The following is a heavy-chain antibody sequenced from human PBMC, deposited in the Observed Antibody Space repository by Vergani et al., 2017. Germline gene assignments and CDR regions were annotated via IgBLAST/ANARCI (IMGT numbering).Heavy chain of an antibody. CDR1: GYTFTGYY. J-gene: IGHJ6*02. V-gene: IGHV1-2*02. CDR2: INPNSGGT. CDR3: ARGITGASYYYYGMDV. D-gene: IGHD1-20*01. Sequence: QVQLVQSGAEVKKPGASVKVSCKASGYTFTGYYMHWVRQAPGQGLEWMGWINPNSGGTNYAQKFQGRVTITADKTPSTAYMELSSLRSEDTAVYYCARGITGASYYYYGMDVWGQGTTVTVSS.